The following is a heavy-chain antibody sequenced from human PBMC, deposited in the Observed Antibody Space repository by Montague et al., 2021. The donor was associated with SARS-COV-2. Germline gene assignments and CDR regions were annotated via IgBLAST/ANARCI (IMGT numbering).Heavy chain of an antibody. D-gene: IGHD4-17*01. Sequence: SETLSLTCTVSGGSIGTYYWNWIRQSPGKGLEWLGYIYYTGSTKYSTSLMSRVTISMDTSRDQLSLRLKSVTAADTAVYYCARDNYGDWGYYGLDVWGQGTTVIVSS. CDR3: ARDNYGDWGYYGLDV. CDR1: GGSIGTYY. CDR2: IYYTGST. V-gene: IGHV4-59*01. J-gene: IGHJ6*02.